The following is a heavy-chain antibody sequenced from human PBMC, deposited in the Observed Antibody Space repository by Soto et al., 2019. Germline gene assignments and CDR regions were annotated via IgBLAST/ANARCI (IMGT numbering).Heavy chain of an antibody. J-gene: IGHJ4*02. CDR2: IAPGNGNT. CDR3: AKGSRMWTPDY. Sequence: ASVKVSCKASGYTFTDSATHWVRQAPGQSLELLGWIAPGNGNTKYSQKFQGRVTITRDTSATTAYMELSSLRSEDTAGDYCAKGSRMWTPDYWGQGTLVTVSS. D-gene: IGHD2-21*01. CDR1: GYTFTDSA. V-gene: IGHV1-3*01.